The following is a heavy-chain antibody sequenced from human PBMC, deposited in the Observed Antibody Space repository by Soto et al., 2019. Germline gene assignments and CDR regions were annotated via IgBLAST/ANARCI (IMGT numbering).Heavy chain of an antibody. CDR3: ARGGATTVTLFDY. Sequence: GGSLRLSCAASGFTFSTYAMSWVRQAPGKGLEWLSGISGSGGTTYYADSVKGRFTISRDKSKTTLYLQMNSLRAEDTAVYYCARGGATTVTLFDYWGQGTLVTVSS. CDR1: GFTFSTYA. V-gene: IGHV3-23*01. CDR2: ISGSGGTT. D-gene: IGHD4-17*01. J-gene: IGHJ4*02.